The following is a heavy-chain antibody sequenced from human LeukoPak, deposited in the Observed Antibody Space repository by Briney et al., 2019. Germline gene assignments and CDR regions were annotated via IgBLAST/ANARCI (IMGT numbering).Heavy chain of an antibody. CDR1: GFTFSSYG. CDR3: ARGPTNGQAFDY. D-gene: IGHD2-8*01. Sequence: GGSLRLSCAASGFTFSSYGMHWVRQAPGKGLEWVASIREDGSEKTSVDSVKGRFTISRDNAKNSVYLQMDSLRGEDTAVYYCARGPTNGQAFDYWGQGTLVTVSS. CDR2: IREDGSEK. V-gene: IGHV3-7*01. J-gene: IGHJ4*02.